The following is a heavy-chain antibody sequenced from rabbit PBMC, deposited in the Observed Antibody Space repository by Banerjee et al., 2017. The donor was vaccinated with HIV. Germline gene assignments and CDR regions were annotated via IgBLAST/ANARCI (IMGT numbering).Heavy chain of an antibody. Sequence: QEQLEESGGDLVKPEGSLTLTCTASGFSFSSGYWMCWVRQAPGKGLEWIGCIYTSSGSTWYASWANGRFTITKTSSTTVTLQMTSLTAEDTATHFCARRAMMTLVMKLWGPGTLVTVS. CDR3: ARRAMMTLVMKL. D-gene: IGHD2-1*01. CDR2: IYTSSGST. CDR1: GFSFSSGYW. V-gene: IGHV1S45*01. J-gene: IGHJ4*01.